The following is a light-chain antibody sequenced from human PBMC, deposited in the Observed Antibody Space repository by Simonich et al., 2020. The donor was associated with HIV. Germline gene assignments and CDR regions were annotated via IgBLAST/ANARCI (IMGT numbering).Light chain of an antibody. Sequence: EIVMTQSPATLSVSPGERATLSCRASQSVRSNLAWYQQKPGQAPRLLIYDASTRATGIPARFSGSGSGTAFTLTISSMQSEDFAVYYCQQYNNWPYTFGQGTKLEIK. J-gene: IGKJ2*01. CDR3: QQYNNWPYT. V-gene: IGKV3-15*01. CDR1: QSVRSN. CDR2: DAS.